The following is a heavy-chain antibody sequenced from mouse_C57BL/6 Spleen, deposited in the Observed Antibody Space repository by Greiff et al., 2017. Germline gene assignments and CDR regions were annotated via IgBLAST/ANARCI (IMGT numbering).Heavy chain of an antibody. V-gene: IGHV3-6*01. J-gene: IGHJ4*01. CDR1: GYSITSGSY. CDR2: ISYDGSN. Sequence: DVKLQESGPGLVKPSQSLSLTCSVTGYSITSGSYWNWIRQFPGNKLEWMGYISYDGSNTYNPSLKNRISIPRDTSKNQFFLKLNSVTTEDTATYYCARPLYGYAMDYWGKGTSVTVSS. D-gene: IGHD1-1*01. CDR3: ARPLYGYAMDY.